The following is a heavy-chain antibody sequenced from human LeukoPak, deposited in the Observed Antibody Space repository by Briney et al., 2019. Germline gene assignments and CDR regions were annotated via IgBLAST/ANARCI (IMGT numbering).Heavy chain of an antibody. D-gene: IGHD3-22*01. CDR3: ARVVVVITNDISDI. V-gene: IGHV1-18*01. CDR1: GYTFTSYG. Sequence: ASVKVSCKASGYTFTSYGISWVRQAPGQGLEWMGWISAYNGNTNYAQKLQGRVTMTTDTSTSTAYMELSSLRSEDTAMYYCARVVVVITNDISDIWGQGTMVIVSS. J-gene: IGHJ3*02. CDR2: ISAYNGNT.